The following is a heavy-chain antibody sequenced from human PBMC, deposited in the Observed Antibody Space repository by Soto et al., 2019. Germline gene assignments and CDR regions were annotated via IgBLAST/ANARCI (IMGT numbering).Heavy chain of an antibody. J-gene: IGHJ6*02. CDR1: GYTFTGYY. D-gene: IGHD2-2*01. CDR3: AREIGIVVLAAIQPRSNYYCGMDV. CDR2: INPNSGST. V-gene: IGHV1-2*04. Sequence: ASVKVSCKASGYTFTGYYMHWVRQAPGQGLEWMGWINPNSGSTNYAQKFQGWVTMTRDTSISTAYMELSRLRSDDTAVYYCAREIGIVVLAAIQPRSNYYCGMDVWGQGTTVTVSS.